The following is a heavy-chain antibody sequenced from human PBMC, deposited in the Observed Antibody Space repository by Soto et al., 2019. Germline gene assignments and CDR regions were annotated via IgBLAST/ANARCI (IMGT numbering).Heavy chain of an antibody. V-gene: IGHV4-4*07. D-gene: IGHD3-3*01. CDR1: GGSISSYY. Sequence: QVQLQESGPGLVKPSETLSLTCTVSGGSISSYYWTWIRQPAGKALEWIGRMYISGSTNYNPSLKSRVTMSVDTSKNQFSLRLYSVTAADPAVYYCATDYTIQDAFDIWGQGTMVTVSS. CDR2: MYISGST. J-gene: IGHJ3*02. CDR3: ATDYTIQDAFDI.